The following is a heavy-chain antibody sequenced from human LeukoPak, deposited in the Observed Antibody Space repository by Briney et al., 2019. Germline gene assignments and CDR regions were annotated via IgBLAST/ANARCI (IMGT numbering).Heavy chain of an antibody. Sequence: GGSLRLSCAASGFTFSSYSMNWVRQAPGKGLEWVSSISSSSYIYYADSVKGRFTISRDNSKNTLYPQMNSLRAEDTAVYYCAKGDSGYDFQPFDYWGQGTLVTVSS. CDR3: AKGDSGYDFQPFDY. CDR2: ISSSSYI. V-gene: IGHV3-21*04. CDR1: GFTFSSYS. J-gene: IGHJ4*02. D-gene: IGHD5-12*01.